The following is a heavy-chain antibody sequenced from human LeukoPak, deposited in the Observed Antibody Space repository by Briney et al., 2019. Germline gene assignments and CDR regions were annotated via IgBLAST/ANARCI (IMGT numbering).Heavy chain of an antibody. CDR2: INPNSGGT. CDR1: GYTFTGYY. Sequence: ASVKVSCKASGYTFTGYYMHWVRQAPGQGLEWMGWINPNSGGTNYAQKFQGWVTMTRDTSISTAYMELSRLRSDDTAVYYCARSRDYDSSGSDAFDIWGQGTMVTVSS. V-gene: IGHV1-2*04. J-gene: IGHJ3*02. CDR3: ARSRDYDSSGSDAFDI. D-gene: IGHD3-22*01.